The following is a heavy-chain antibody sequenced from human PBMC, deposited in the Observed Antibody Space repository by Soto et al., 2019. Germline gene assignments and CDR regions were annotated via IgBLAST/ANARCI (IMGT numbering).Heavy chain of an antibody. J-gene: IGHJ5*02. CDR3: AKDSYRGRESVSSPS. V-gene: IGHV3-23*01. CDR2: ISGSGGST. CDR1: GFTFSSYA. Sequence: EVQLLESGGGLVQPVGSLRLSCAASGFTFSSYAMSWIRQAPGKGLEWVSAISGSGGSTYYADSVKGRFTISRDNSKNTLYLQMNSLRAEDMAVYYCAKDSYRGRESVSSPSWGQGTLVTVSS. D-gene: IGHD1-26*01.